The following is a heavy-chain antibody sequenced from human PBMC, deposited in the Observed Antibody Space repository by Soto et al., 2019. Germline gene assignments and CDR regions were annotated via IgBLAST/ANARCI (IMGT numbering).Heavy chain of an antibody. J-gene: IGHJ4*02. D-gene: IGHD2-21*02. CDR2: IKQDGSEK. CDR1: GFTFSSYW. Sequence: GGSLRLSCAASGFTFSSYWMSWVRQAPGKGLEWVANIKQDGSEKYYVDSVKGRLTISRDNAKNSLYLQMNSLRAEDTAVYYCARDLYCGGDCPIDYWGQGTLVTVSS. V-gene: IGHV3-7*01. CDR3: ARDLYCGGDCPIDY.